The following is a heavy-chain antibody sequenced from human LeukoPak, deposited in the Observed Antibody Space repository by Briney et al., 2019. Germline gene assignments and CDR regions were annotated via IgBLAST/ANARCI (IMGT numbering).Heavy chain of an antibody. CDR1: GGAVTSSY. J-gene: IGHJ4*02. D-gene: IGHD2-21*02. CDR2: FYYSGST. V-gene: IGHV4-59*08. CDR3: ARHRFASAVILDY. Sequence: SETLSLTCSVSGGAVTSSYWSWIRQSPGKGLEWIGYFYYSGSTKYNPSLKSRVTMSGDTSKNQLSLKLRSVTAADTAMYYCARHRFASAVILDYWGQGDPVTVSS.